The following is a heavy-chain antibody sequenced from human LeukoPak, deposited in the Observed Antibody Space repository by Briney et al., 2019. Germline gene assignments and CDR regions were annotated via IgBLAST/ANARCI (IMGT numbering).Heavy chain of an antibody. CDR3: ARVGGDSSGYYYVH. CDR1: GGSISSYY. J-gene: IGHJ4*02. D-gene: IGHD3-22*01. V-gene: IGHV4-59*08. CDR2: IYYSGST. Sequence: SETLSLTCTVSGGSISSYYWSWIRQPPGKGLEWIGYIYYSGSTNYNPSLKSRVTISVDTSKNQFSLKLSSVTAADTAVYYCARVGGDSSGYYYVHWGQGTLVTVSS.